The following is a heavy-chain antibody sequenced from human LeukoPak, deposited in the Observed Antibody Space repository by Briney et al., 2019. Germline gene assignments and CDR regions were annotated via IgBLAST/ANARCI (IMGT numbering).Heavy chain of an antibody. Sequence: SETLSLTCTVSGGSISSSSYYWGWIRQPPGKGLEWIGSIYYSGSTNYNPSLKSRVTISVDTSKNQFSLKLSSVTAADTAVYYCARAAYSGSYHSDYWGQGTLVTVSS. CDR1: GGSISSSSYY. CDR2: IYYSGST. J-gene: IGHJ4*02. V-gene: IGHV4-39*07. D-gene: IGHD1-26*01. CDR3: ARAAYSGSYHSDY.